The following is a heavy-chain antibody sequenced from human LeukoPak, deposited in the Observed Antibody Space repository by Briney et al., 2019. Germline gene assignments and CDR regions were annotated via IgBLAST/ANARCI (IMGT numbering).Heavy chain of an antibody. CDR1: GGSFSGYY. Sequence: PSETLSLTCAVYGGSFSGYYWSWIRQPPGKGLEWIGEINHSGSTNYNPSLKSRVTISVDTSKNQFSLKLSSVTAADTAVYYCARYLGEGYYGSGRRTFDYWGQGTLVTVSS. D-gene: IGHD3-10*01. J-gene: IGHJ4*02. CDR3: ARYLGEGYYGSGRRTFDY. CDR2: INHSGST. V-gene: IGHV4-34*01.